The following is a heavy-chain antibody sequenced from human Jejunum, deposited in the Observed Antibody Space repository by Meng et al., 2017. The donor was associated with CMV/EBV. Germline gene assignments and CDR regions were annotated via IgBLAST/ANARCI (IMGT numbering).Heavy chain of an antibody. V-gene: IGHV2-5*02. CDR2: IYRGDDK. CDR1: GFSSSTSGEG. CDR3: AHFVGGYYPSRPDY. D-gene: IGHD1-26*01. Sequence: TLKESGPAVVKPTQSLTLTCSFSGFSSSTSGEGVGWIRQPPGKALEWLALIYRGDDKRYSPSLNSRLTIAKDTSKNEVVLTLTNMGPIDTGTYYCAHFVGGYYPSRPDYWGQGTLVTVSS. J-gene: IGHJ4*02.